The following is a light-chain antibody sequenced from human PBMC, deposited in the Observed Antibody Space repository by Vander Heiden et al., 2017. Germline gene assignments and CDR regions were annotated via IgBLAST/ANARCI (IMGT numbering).Light chain of an antibody. Sequence: DIQMNQSPSSLSTSVGDRITITCRASQSISNYLNWYQQKPGRAPKLLIYGASSLQTRVPSRFSGSGSGTDFTLTISSLQPEDFATYFCQQSYSFPLTFGGGTKVEIK. CDR1: QSISNY. J-gene: IGKJ4*01. CDR3: QQSYSFPLT. CDR2: GAS. V-gene: IGKV1-39*01.